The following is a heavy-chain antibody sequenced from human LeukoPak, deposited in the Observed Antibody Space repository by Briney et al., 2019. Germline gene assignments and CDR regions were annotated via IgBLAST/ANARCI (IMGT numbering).Heavy chain of an antibody. Sequence: GASVKVSCKASGYPFTDYYMHWVRQAPGQGLEWMGWINPNSGGTNYAQKFQGRVTMTRDTSISTAYMELSRLRSDDTAVYYCARYDTVANFDYWGQGTLVTVSS. CDR1: GYPFTDYY. CDR3: ARYDTVANFDY. CDR2: INPNSGGT. D-gene: IGHD4-17*01. J-gene: IGHJ4*02. V-gene: IGHV1-2*02.